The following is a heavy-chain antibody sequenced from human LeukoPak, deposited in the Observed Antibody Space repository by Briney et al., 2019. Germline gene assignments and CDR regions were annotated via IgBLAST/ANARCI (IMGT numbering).Heavy chain of an antibody. CDR2: INPNSGGT. Sequence: ASVKVSCKASGYTFTGYYMHWVRQAPGQGLEWMGWINPNSGGTNYAQKFQGRVTMTRDTSISTAYMDLSRLRSDDTAVYYCALDTAMANPYYYYYYMDVWGKGTTVTVSS. D-gene: IGHD5-18*01. CDR1: GYTFTGYY. J-gene: IGHJ6*03. CDR3: ALDTAMANPYYYYYYMDV. V-gene: IGHV1-2*02.